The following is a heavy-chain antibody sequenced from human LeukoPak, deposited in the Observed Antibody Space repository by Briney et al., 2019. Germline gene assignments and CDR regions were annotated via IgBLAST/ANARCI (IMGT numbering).Heavy chain of an antibody. CDR3: ARVYSSSWYVGN. J-gene: IGHJ4*02. D-gene: IGHD6-13*01. V-gene: IGHV4-34*01. Sequence: PSETLSLTCAVYGGSFSGYYWSWIRQPPGKGLEWIGEINHSGSTNYNPSLKSRVTISVDTSKNQFSLKLSSVTAADTAVYYCARVYSSSWYVGNWGQGTLVTVSS. CDR2: INHSGST. CDR1: GGSFSGYY.